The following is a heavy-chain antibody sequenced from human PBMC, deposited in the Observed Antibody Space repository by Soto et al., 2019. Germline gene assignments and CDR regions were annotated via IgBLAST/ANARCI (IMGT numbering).Heavy chain of an antibody. D-gene: IGHD3-22*01. Sequence: SETLSLTCSVSGGSIRSSSYYWGWIRQPPGKGLEWIGNIYYSGKTYYNPSLKSRVTMSVHTSKNQFYLKLSSVTAADTAIYYCERSYGSSGYWGDWFDPWGQGTPVTVSS. V-gene: IGHV4-39*01. J-gene: IGHJ5*02. CDR1: GGSIRSSSYY. CDR3: ERSYGSSGYWGDWFDP. CDR2: IYYSGKT.